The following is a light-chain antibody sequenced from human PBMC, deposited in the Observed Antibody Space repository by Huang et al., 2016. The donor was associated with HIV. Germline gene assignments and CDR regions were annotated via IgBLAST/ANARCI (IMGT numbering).Light chain of an antibody. CDR1: QNINTW. CDR3: QQYNTYLYT. CDR2: RAS. J-gene: IGKJ2*01. V-gene: IGKV1-5*03. Sequence: DIQMTQSPSTLSASVRDRVTITCRASQNINTWVPLYQQKPGKAPNLRIYRASSLQIGVPSRFTGSGSGTEFTLTITSLQPDDLGTYYCQQYNTYLYTFGQGTKLEI.